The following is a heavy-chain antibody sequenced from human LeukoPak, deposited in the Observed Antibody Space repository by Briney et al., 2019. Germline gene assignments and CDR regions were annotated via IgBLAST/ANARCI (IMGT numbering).Heavy chain of an antibody. Sequence: SETLSLTCAVSGGPFSGYFWSWIRQSSGKGLEWIGEIHNSGTTNYNPSLNSRVTISEDTSKNQFYLNLSSVTAADTAVYYCARRYYSNLGSFPFDFWGQGTLVTVSS. CDR1: GGPFSGYF. CDR3: ARRYYSNLGSFPFDF. CDR2: IHNSGTT. D-gene: IGHD2/OR15-2a*01. J-gene: IGHJ4*02. V-gene: IGHV4-34*01.